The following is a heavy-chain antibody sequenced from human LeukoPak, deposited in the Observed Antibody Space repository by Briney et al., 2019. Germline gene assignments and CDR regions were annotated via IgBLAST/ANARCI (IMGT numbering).Heavy chain of an antibody. Sequence: PGGSLRLSCAASGFTFSNYVMHWVRQAPGKGLEWVAVISYDGSNKYYADSVKGRFTISRDNSKNTLYLQMNSLRAEDTAVYYCARSPSDPGRYYYFDYWGQGTLVTVSS. D-gene: IGHD3-10*01. V-gene: IGHV3-30-3*01. J-gene: IGHJ4*02. CDR1: GFTFSNYV. CDR2: ISYDGSNK. CDR3: ARSPSDPGRYYYFDY.